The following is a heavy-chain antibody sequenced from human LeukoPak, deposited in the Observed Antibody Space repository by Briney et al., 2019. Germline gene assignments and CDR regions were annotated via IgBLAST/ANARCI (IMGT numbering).Heavy chain of an antibody. CDR3: ARVSAAMKIAAAGTARLES. V-gene: IGHV1-18*01. CDR2: ISAYNGNT. CDR1: GYTFTSYG. D-gene: IGHD6-13*01. J-gene: IGHJ5*01. Sequence: ASVKVSCKASGYTFTSYGISWVRQAPGQGLEWMGWISAYNGNTNYAQKFQGRVTITADKSTSTAYMELSSLRSEDTAVYYCARVSAAMKIAAAGTARLESWGQGTLVTVSS.